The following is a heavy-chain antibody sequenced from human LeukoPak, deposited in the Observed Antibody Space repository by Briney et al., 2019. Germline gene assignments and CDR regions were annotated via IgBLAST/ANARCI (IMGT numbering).Heavy chain of an antibody. V-gene: IGHV1-18*04. Sequence: GASVKVSCKASGYTFINYGISWVRQAPGQGLEWMGWMNAYNGNTNYAQNFQGRVTMTTDTCTSTAYMELRSLRSDDTAVYYCAKAQTKSRSVGGMGYWGQGTLVTVSS. J-gene: IGHJ4*02. D-gene: IGHD3-16*01. CDR1: GYTFINYG. CDR3: AKAQTKSRSVGGMGY. CDR2: MNAYNGNT.